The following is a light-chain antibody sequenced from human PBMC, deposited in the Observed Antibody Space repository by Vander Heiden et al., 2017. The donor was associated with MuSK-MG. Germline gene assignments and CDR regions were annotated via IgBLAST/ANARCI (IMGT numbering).Light chain of an antibody. CDR3: QQDYTTLST. J-gene: IGKJ2*01. CDR2: WAS. V-gene: IGKV4-1*01. Sequence: DIVMTQSPDSLAVSLGERATINCKSSQSVLYSSNNKNYLAWYQQKPGQPPKLLIYWASTRESGVPDRFSGSASGTDFTLTISSLHAEDVAVYYCQQDYTTLSTFGQGTKLEIK. CDR1: QSVLYSSNNKNY.